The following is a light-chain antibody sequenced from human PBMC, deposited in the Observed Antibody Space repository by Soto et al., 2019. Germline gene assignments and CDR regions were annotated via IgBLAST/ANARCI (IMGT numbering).Light chain of an antibody. J-gene: IGKJ5*01. CDR1: QGIKDY. Sequence: EIVMTQSPATLSVSPGEGATLSCRASQGIKDYVAWFQQKPGQAPRLLIYGASNRATGIPDRFSGSGSGTDFTLTINSLEPQDFAVYYCQQYGISLITFGQGTRLEIK. CDR2: GAS. CDR3: QQYGISLIT. V-gene: IGKV3-20*01.